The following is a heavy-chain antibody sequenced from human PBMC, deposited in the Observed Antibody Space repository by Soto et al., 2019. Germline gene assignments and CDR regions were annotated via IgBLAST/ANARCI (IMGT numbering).Heavy chain of an antibody. D-gene: IGHD7-27*01. CDR1: GFTFSSYS. V-gene: IGHV3-21*01. CDR2: ISSSSSYI. J-gene: IGHJ6*02. CDR3: ARLASWGSLVHYYYYYGMDV. Sequence: GGSLRLSCAASGFTFSSYSMNWVRQAPGKGLEWVSSISSSSSYIYYADSVKGRFTISRDNAKNSLYLQMNSLRAEDTAVYYCARLASWGSLVHYYYYYGMDVWGQGTTVTVSS.